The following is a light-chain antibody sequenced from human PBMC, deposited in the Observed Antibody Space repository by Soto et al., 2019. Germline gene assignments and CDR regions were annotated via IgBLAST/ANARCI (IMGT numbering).Light chain of an antibody. CDR2: EVS. V-gene: IGLV2-23*02. Sequence: QCALTQPASVSGSPGQSITISCPGTSSDVGSYNLVSWYQQHPGKAPKLMIYEVSKRPSGVSNRFSGSKSGNTASLTISGLQAEDEADYYCCSYAGTLYVFGTGTKVTVL. CDR1: SSDVGSYNL. J-gene: IGLJ1*01. CDR3: CSYAGTLYV.